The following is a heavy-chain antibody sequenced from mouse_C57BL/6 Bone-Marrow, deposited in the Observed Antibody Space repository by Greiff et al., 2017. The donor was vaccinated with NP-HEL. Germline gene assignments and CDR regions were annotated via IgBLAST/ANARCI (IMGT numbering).Heavy chain of an antibody. CDR3: ERGLHYYAMDY. Sequence: QVQLQQSGAELARPGASVKMSCKASGYTFTSYTMHWVKQRPGQGLEWIGYINPCSGYTKYNQKFKDKATLTADKSSSTAYMQQSILTSEDSAVNYGERGLHYYAMDYWGQGTSVTVSA. V-gene: IGHV1-4*01. CDR2: INPCSGYT. J-gene: IGHJ4*01. CDR1: GYTFTSYT.